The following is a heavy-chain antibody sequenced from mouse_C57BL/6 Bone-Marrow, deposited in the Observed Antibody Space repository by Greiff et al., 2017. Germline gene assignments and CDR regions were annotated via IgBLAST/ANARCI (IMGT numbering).Heavy chain of an antibody. Sequence: VMLVESGAELARPGASVKLSCKASGYTFTSFGISWVKQRTGQGLEWIGEIYPRSGNTYYNEKFKGKATLTADKSSSTAYMELRSLTSEDSAVYFCARSTMVRGFAYWGQGTLVTVSA. J-gene: IGHJ3*01. CDR3: ARSTMVRGFAY. CDR1: GYTFTSFG. CDR2: IYPRSGNT. V-gene: IGHV1-81*01. D-gene: IGHD2-1*01.